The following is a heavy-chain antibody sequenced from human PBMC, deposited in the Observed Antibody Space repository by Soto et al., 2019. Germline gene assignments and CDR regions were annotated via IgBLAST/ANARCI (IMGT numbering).Heavy chain of an antibody. V-gene: IGHV1-8*01. CDR2: MNPNSGNT. CDR1: GYTFTSYD. J-gene: IGHJ6*02. CDR3: ARANRTTIFGVVTQRGMDV. D-gene: IGHD3-3*01. Sequence: VASVKVSCKASGYTFTSYDINWVRQATGQGLEWMGWMNPNSGNTGYAQKFQGRVTMTRNTSISTAYMGLSSLRSEDTAVYYCARANRTTIFGVVTQRGMDVWGQGTTVTVSS.